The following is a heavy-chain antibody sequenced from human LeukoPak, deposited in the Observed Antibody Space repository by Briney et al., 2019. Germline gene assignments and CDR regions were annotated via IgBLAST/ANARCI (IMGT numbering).Heavy chain of an antibody. CDR2: IYTSGST. J-gene: IGHJ4*02. Sequence: ETLSLTRTVSGGSLSMYSSSWVRQPAGERLEWIGRIYTSGSTNYNPSLKRRVTMSVDTSKNQFSLTLCSVNSADRAVYYCARGISSSWFPKGYIGYFDYWGQGTLVTVSS. CDR3: ARGISSSWFPKGYIGYFDY. CDR1: GGSLSMYS. D-gene: IGHD6-13*01. V-gene: IGHV4-4*07.